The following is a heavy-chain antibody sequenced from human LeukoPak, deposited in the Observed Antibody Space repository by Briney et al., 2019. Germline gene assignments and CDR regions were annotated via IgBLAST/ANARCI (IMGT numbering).Heavy chain of an antibody. J-gene: IGHJ3*02. D-gene: IGHD6-19*01. V-gene: IGHV3-48*03. CDR2: ISGSGSTI. Sequence: PGGSLRLSCVASGFTFSSYEMNWVRQAPGKGLEWVSYISGSGSTIYYADSVKGRFTISRDNAKNSLSLQMNSLRAEDTAVYYCARDRSSGWYETAFDIWGQGTMVTVSS. CDR3: ARDRSSGWYETAFDI. CDR1: GFTFSSYE.